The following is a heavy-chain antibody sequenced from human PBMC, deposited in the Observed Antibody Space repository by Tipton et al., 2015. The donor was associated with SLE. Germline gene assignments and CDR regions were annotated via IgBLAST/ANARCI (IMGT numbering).Heavy chain of an antibody. CDR2: IYYSGST. V-gene: IGHV4-39*07. CDR1: GGSISSSSYY. CDR3: EGSPKPHRFRANGAFDI. D-gene: IGHD3-10*01. Sequence: TLSLTCTVSGGSISSSSYYWGWIRQPPGKGLEWIGSIYYSGSTHYNPSLKSRVTISVDTSKNQSSLKLSSVTAADTGVYYCEGSPKPHRFRANGAFDIWGQGTMVTVSS. J-gene: IGHJ3*02.